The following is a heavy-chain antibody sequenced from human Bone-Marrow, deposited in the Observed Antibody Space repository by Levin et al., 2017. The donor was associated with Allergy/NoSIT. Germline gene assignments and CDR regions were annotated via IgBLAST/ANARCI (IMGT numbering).Heavy chain of an antibody. CDR1: GFPFSSYN. V-gene: IGHV3-21*01. CDR2: ISSSSSYI. D-gene: IGHD3-3*01. CDR3: ARSYDFWTGYPGDY. Sequence: GGSLRLSCAASGFPFSSYNMNWVRQAPGKGLEWVSSISSSSSYIYYADSVKGRFTISRDNAKNSLYLQMNSLRAEDTAMYYCARSYDFWTGYPGDYWGQGTLVTVSS. J-gene: IGHJ4*02.